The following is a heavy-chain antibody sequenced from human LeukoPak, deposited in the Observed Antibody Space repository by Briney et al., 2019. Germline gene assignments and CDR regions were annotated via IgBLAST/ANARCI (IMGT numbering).Heavy chain of an antibody. J-gene: IGHJ6*03. CDR1: GGSISSSSYY. V-gene: IGHV4-39*07. CDR3: ARVGYDSSGYYRSRAGYYYYMDV. D-gene: IGHD3-22*01. CDR2: IYYSGST. Sequence: SETLSLTCTVSGGSISSSSYYWGWIRQPPGKGLEWIGSIYYSGSTYYNPSLKSRVTISVDTSKNQFSLKLSSVTAADTAVYYCARVGYDSSGYYRSRAGYYYYMDVWGKGTTVTVSS.